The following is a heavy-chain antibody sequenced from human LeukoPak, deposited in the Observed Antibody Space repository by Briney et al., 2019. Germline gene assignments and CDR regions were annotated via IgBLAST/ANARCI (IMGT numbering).Heavy chain of an antibody. CDR1: GFTFSSYW. D-gene: IGHD3-16*01. CDR3: ARGGGLDV. Sequence: GGSLRLSCAASGFTFSSYWMNWARQAPGKGLEWVASINHNGNVNYYVDSVKGRFTISRDNVKNSLYLQMSNLRAEDTAVYFCARGGGLDVGGQGATVTVSS. J-gene: IGHJ6*02. CDR2: INHNGNVN. V-gene: IGHV3-7*03.